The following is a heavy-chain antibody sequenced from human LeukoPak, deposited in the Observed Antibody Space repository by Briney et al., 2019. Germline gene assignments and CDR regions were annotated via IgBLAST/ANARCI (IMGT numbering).Heavy chain of an antibody. V-gene: IGHV3-30*03. J-gene: IGHJ4*02. CDR2: ISYDGYDK. D-gene: IGHD6-13*01. CDR1: GFTFSSYG. CDR3: ARDFFPIVDSTWYEIGY. Sequence: GGSLRLSCAVSGFTFSSYGMHWVRQAPGKGLEWVALISYDGYDKSYADSVRGRFTISRDNSKNTLYLQMDSLRSEDTAVYYCARDFFPIVDSTWYEIGYWGQGTLVTVSS.